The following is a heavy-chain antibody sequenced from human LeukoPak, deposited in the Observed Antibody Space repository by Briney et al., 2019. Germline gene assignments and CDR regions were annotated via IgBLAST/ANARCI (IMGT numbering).Heavy chain of an antibody. CDR1: GGTFSSYA. V-gene: IGHV1-69*04. Sequence: SVKVSCKASGGTFSSYAISWVRQAPGQGLEWMGRIIPILGIANYAQKFQGRVTITADKSTSTAYMELSSLRSEDTAVYYCARDNSGVCGGDCFYYYYHGMDVWGQGTTVTVSS. D-gene: IGHD2-21*02. J-gene: IGHJ6*02. CDR3: ARDNSGVCGGDCFYYYYHGMDV. CDR2: IIPILGIA.